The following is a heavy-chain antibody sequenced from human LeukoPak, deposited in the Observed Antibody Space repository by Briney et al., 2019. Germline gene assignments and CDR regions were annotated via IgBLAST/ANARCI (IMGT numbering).Heavy chain of an antibody. D-gene: IGHD6-6*01. CDR2: IYPGDSDT. V-gene: IGHV5-51*01. Sequence: GESLKISCKGSGYSFSTHWIGWVRQMPGKGREWRGIIYPGDSDTRYSPSFQGQVTISADKSVTTAYLQWGSLKASDTAMYYCARVYSSSSGVDYWGQGTLVTVSS. CDR3: ARVYSSSSGVDY. J-gene: IGHJ4*02. CDR1: GYSFSTHW.